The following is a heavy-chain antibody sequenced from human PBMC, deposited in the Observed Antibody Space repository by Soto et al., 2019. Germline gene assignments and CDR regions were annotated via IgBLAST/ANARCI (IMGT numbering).Heavy chain of an antibody. CDR2: IYYSGRT. Sequence: QVQLQESGPGLVKPSQTLSLTCTVSGGSISSGGYYWSWIRQHPGKGLEWIGYIYYSGRTYYNPSLKSLVTVSVDTSKNQFSLKLSSVTAADTAVYYCARVVGIVGTTEVIDYWGQGTLVTVSS. CDR1: GGSISSGGYY. D-gene: IGHD5-12*01. CDR3: ARVVGIVGTTEVIDY. V-gene: IGHV4-31*01. J-gene: IGHJ4*02.